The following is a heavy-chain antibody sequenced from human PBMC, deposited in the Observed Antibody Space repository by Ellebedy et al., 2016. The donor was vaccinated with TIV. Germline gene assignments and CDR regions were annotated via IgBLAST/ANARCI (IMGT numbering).Heavy chain of an antibody. CDR2: INPNSGGT. Sequence: AASVKVSCKASGYTFTGYYMHWVRQAPGQGLEWMGWINPNSGGTNYAQKFQGWVTMTRDTSISTAYMELSRLRSDDTAVYYCAKSGLFGELLYLDYWGQGTLVTVSS. D-gene: IGHD3-10*02. CDR3: AKSGLFGELLYLDY. V-gene: IGHV1-2*04. CDR1: GYTFTGYY. J-gene: IGHJ4*02.